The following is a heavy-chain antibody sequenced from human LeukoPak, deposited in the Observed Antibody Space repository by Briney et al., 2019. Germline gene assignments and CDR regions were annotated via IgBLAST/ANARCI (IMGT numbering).Heavy chain of an antibody. V-gene: IGHV3-7*04. Sequence: GGSLRLSCAASGFTFSSYWMTWVRQCPGKGLEWVANIKQDGTEKYYVDSVKGRFTISRDNAQNSLYLQMNSLRAEDTAVYYCAMDRVVFTDWGQGTLVTVSS. D-gene: IGHD3-22*01. CDR2: IKQDGTEK. CDR3: AMDRVVFTD. J-gene: IGHJ4*02. CDR1: GFTFSSYW.